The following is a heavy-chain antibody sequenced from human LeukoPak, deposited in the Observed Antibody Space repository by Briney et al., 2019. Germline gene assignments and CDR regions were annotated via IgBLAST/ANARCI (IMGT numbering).Heavy chain of an antibody. CDR2: IKQDGSEK. Sequence: GGSLRLSCAASGFTFSSYWMSWVRQAPGKGLEWVANIKQDGSEKYYVDSVKGRFTISRDNAKNSLYLQMNSLRAEDTAVYYCVTYYYDSSGYVANAFDIWGQGTMVTVSS. J-gene: IGHJ3*02. CDR3: VTYYYDSSGYVANAFDI. V-gene: IGHV3-7*01. D-gene: IGHD3-22*01. CDR1: GFTFSSYW.